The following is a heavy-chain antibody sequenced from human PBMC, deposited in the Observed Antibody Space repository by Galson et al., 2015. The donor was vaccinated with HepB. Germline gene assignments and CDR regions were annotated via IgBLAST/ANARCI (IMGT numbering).Heavy chain of an antibody. J-gene: IGHJ4*02. CDR2: ISYDGSNT. CDR1: GFTFSSYT. D-gene: IGHD3-22*01. V-gene: IGHV3-30-3*01. Sequence: SLRLSFAASGFTFSSYTMHWVRQAPGKGLEWVAVISYDGSNTYYADSAKGRFTISRDNSKNMLYLQMNSLRPEDTAVYYCARDFCNSSGYYWANCWGQGTLVAVSS. CDR3: ARDFCNSSGYYWANC.